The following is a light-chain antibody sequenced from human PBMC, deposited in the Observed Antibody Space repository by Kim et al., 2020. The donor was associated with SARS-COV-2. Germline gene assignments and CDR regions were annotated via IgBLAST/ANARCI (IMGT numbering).Light chain of an antibody. CDR2: DAS. CDR3: HQHSDWPLT. V-gene: IGKV3-11*01. J-gene: IGKJ4*01. CDR1: QSVSSY. Sequence: EIVLTQSPATLSLSPGEGATLSCRASQSVSSYLAWYQQKPGQAPRLLIYDASNRATGIPARFSGSGSGADFTLTIGSLEPEDSAVYFCHQHSDWPLTFGGGTKVDIK.